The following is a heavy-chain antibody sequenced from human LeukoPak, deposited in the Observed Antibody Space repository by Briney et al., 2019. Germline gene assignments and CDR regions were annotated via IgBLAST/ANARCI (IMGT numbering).Heavy chain of an antibody. V-gene: IGHV1-18*01. CDR3: ARDYRWWGSVTRGYFDL. D-gene: IGHD3-16*02. CDR1: GYSFTSYG. CDR2: ISANNGNT. J-gene: IGHJ2*01. Sequence: ASVKVSCKASGYSFTSYGLSWVRQAPGQGLEWMGWISANNGNTNYAQKFQGRVIMTADTSTSTAYTELRSLRSDDTALYYCARDYRWWGSVTRGYFDLWGRGTPVTVSS.